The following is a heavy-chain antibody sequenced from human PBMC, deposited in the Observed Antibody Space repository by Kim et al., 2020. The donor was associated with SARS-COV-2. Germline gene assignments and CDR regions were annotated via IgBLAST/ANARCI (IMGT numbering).Heavy chain of an antibody. D-gene: IGHD3-3*01. Sequence: SVKDQFTISRDNSENTLYLQVNSLRAEDAAVYYCARGDYWSGYITGGGMDVWGQGATVTVSS. V-gene: IGHV3-30*07. J-gene: IGHJ6*02. CDR3: ARGDYWSGYITGGGMDV.